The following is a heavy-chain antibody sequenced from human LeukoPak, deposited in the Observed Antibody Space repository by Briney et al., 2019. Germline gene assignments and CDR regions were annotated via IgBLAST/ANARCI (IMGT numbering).Heavy chain of an antibody. Sequence: ASVKVSCKASGGTFSSYAISWVRQAPGQGLEWMGRIIPILGIANYAQKFQGRVTITADKSTSTAYMELSSLRSEDTAVYYCARDWGVGAPNYDYWGQGTLVTVSS. D-gene: IGHD1-26*01. J-gene: IGHJ4*02. CDR2: IIPILGIA. CDR1: GGTFSSYA. CDR3: ARDWGVGAPNYDY. V-gene: IGHV1-69*04.